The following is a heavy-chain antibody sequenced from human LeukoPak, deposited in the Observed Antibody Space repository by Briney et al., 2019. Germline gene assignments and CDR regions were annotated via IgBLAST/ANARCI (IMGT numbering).Heavy chain of an antibody. CDR3: AKLIYDFWSGYQT. J-gene: IGHJ5*02. CDR1: GFTFSSYG. V-gene: IGHV3-30*18. CDR2: ISYDGSNK. Sequence: GRSLRLSCAASGFTFSSYGMHWVRQAPGKGLEWVAVISYDGSNKYYADSVKGRFTISRDNSKNTLYLQMNSLRAEDTAVYYCAKLIYDFWSGYQTWGQGTLVTVSS. D-gene: IGHD3-3*01.